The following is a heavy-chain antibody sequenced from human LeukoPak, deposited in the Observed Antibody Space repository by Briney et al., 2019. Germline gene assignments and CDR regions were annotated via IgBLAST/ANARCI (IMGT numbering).Heavy chain of an antibody. CDR3: ARVHYGSGSLNDAYYYYYMDV. J-gene: IGHJ6*03. CDR1: GFTFSDYY. D-gene: IGHD3-10*01. V-gene: IGHV3-11*01. Sequence: GGSLRLSCAASGFTFSDYYMSWIRQAPGKGLEWVSYISSSGSTIYYADSVKGRFTISRDNAKNSLYLQMNSLRAEDTAVYYCARVHYGSGSLNDAYYYYYMDVWGKGTTVTISS. CDR2: ISSSGSTI.